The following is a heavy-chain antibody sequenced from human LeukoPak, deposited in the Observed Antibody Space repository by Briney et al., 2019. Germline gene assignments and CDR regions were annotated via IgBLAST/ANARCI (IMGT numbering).Heavy chain of an antibody. CDR3: AKDQKGARGYYEVDY. Sequence: PGASLRLSCAASGFTFSSYAMSWVGQAPGKGLEWVSTISGSGGSTYYADSVKGRFTISRDNSKNTLYLQMNSLRAEDTAVYYCAKDQKGARGYYEVDYWGQGTLVTVSS. CDR1: GFTFSSYA. V-gene: IGHV3-23*01. D-gene: IGHD1-26*01. J-gene: IGHJ4*02. CDR2: ISGSGGST.